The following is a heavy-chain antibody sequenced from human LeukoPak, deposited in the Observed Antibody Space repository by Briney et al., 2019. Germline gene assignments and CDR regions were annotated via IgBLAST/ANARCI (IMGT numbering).Heavy chain of an antibody. CDR1: GFTFDDYG. CDR2: TNWNGGST. CDR3: ARLGSSSYFDY. D-gene: IGHD6-6*01. Sequence: AGGSLRLSGAASGFTFDDYGMSWVRQAPGKGLEWVSGTNWNGGSTGYADSVKGRFTISRDNAKNSLYLQMNSLRAEDTALYYCARLGSSSYFDYWGQGTLVTVSS. J-gene: IGHJ4*02. V-gene: IGHV3-20*04.